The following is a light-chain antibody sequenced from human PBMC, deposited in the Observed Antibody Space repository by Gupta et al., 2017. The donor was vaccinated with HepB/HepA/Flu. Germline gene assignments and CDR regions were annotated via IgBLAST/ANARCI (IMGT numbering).Light chain of an antibody. Sequence: SSELPQPPSVSVSPGQPARITCSGDALPKQYAYWYQQKPGQAPVLVIYKDSERPSGIPERFSGSSSGTTVTLTSSGVQAEDEADYYCQSADSSGTYVVFGGGTKLTVL. CDR1: ALPKQY. CDR2: KDS. V-gene: IGLV3-25*03. CDR3: QSADSSGTYVV. J-gene: IGLJ2*01.